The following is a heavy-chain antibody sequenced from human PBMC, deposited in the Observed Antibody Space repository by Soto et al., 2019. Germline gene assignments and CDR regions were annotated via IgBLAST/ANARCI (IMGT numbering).Heavy chain of an antibody. CDR2: IITFFGTA. V-gene: IGHV1-69*01. Sequence: VQLMQSGAEVKQPGASVKVSCKASGGTFSSHSINWVRQAPGQGLEWMGGIITFFGTANYAQNFQGRVTITADQSTSTAYMDLNSLRSDDTAVYYCAREVGYGDFSAALLDWGQGTLVTVSS. CDR1: GGTFSSHS. CDR3: AREVGYGDFSAALLD. J-gene: IGHJ4*02. D-gene: IGHD4-17*01.